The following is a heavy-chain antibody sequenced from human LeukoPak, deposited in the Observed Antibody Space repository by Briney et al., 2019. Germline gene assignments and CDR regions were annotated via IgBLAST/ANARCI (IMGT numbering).Heavy chain of an antibody. Sequence: SETLSLTCTVSGGSISSYYWSWIRQPPGKGLEWIGYIYYSGSTNYNPSLKSRVTISVDTSKNQFSLKLSSVTAADTAVYYCARRSRYFDWLSGFDYWGQGTLVTVSS. V-gene: IGHV4-59*12. D-gene: IGHD3-9*01. CDR2: IYYSGST. J-gene: IGHJ4*02. CDR3: ARRSRYFDWLSGFDY. CDR1: GGSISSYY.